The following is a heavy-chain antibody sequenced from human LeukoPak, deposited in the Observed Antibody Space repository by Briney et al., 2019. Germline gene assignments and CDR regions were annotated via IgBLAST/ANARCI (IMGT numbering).Heavy chain of an antibody. D-gene: IGHD1-14*01. CDR2: IDPNNGDT. CDR1: AYTFTGYY. V-gene: IGHV1-2*02. J-gene: IGHJ3*02. CDR3: ARRSRNGLDAFDI. Sequence: ASVKVSCKASAYTFTGYYLHWVRQAPGQGLEWMGWIDPNNGDTKYAQNFQGRVTMTRDRSISTAYMELSRLTSDDTAVYYCARRSRNGLDAFDIWGQGTMVTVSS.